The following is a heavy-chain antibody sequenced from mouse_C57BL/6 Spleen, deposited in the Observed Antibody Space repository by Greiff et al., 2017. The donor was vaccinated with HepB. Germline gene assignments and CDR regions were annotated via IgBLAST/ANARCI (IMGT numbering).Heavy chain of an antibody. Sequence: QVQLKESGPGLVAPSQRLSITCTVSGFSLTSYGVHWVRQPPGKGLEWLVVIWSDGSTTYNSALKSRLSISKDNSKSQVFLKMNSLQTDDTAMYYCARGNYVFYAMDYWGQGTSVTVSS. CDR3: ARGNYVFYAMDY. V-gene: IGHV2-6*03. J-gene: IGHJ4*01. CDR2: IWSDGST. CDR1: GFSLTSYG. D-gene: IGHD2-1*01.